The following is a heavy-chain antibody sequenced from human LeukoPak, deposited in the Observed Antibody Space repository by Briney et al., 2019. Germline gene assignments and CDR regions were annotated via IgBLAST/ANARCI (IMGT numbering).Heavy chain of an antibody. V-gene: IGHV3-7*01. CDR3: AKLVASPSTYYYDSSGYSGAFAFDI. CDR2: IQQDGSEK. D-gene: IGHD3-22*01. J-gene: IGHJ3*02. CDR1: GFTFSSYW. Sequence: GGSLRLSCAASGFTFSSYWMSWVRQAPGKGLEWVANIQQDGSEKYYVDSVKGRFTISRDNAKNSLYLQMNSLGPEDTAVYYCAKLVASPSTYYYDSSGYSGAFAFDIWGQGTMVTVSS.